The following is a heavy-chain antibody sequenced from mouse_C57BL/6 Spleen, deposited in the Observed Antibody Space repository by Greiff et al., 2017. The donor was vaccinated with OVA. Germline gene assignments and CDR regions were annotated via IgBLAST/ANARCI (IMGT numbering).Heavy chain of an antibody. CDR1: GFTFSDYG. J-gene: IGHJ2*01. CDR2: ISSGSSTI. D-gene: IGHD2-3*01. CDR3: ARGDGYYVLYYFDY. V-gene: IGHV5-17*01. Sequence: EVQLVESGGGLVKPGGSLKLSCAASGFTFSDYGMHWVRQAPEKGLEWVAYISSGSSTIYYADTVKGRFTISRDNAKNTLFLQMTSLSSEDTAMYYCARGDGYYVLYYFDYWGQGTTLTVSS.